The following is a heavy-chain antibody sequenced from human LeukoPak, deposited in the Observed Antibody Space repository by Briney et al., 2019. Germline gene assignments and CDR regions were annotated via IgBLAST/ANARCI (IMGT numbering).Heavy chain of an antibody. V-gene: IGHV1-8*01. CDR3: TWGSPETRGQFDY. CDR1: GYTFTSYD. Sequence: ASVKVSCKASGYTFTSYDINWVRQATGQGLEWMGWMNPNSGNTGYAQKFQGRVTMTRNTSISTAYMELSSLRSEDTAVYYCTWGSPETRGQFDYWGQGTLVTVSS. CDR2: MNPNSGNT. J-gene: IGHJ4*02. D-gene: IGHD3-10*01.